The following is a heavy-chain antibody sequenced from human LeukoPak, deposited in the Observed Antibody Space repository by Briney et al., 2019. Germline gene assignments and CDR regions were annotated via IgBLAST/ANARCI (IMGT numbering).Heavy chain of an antibody. CDR1: GGSFSGYY. CDR2: INHSGST. D-gene: IGHD5-18*01. J-gene: IGHJ3*02. Sequence: PSETLSLSRAVYGGSFSGYYWSWIRQPPGKGLEWIGEINHSGSTNYNPSLKSRVTISVDTSKNQFSLKLNSVTAADTAVYYCARGAPKEIQLWLRLRGVAFDIWGQGTMVTVSS. V-gene: IGHV4-34*01. CDR3: ARGAPKEIQLWLRLRGVAFDI.